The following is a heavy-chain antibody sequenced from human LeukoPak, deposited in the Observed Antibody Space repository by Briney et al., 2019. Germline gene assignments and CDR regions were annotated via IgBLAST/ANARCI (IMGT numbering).Heavy chain of an antibody. CDR2: VYHTGST. CDR1: GYSISSGYY. D-gene: IGHD3-22*01. CDR3: ASHYYASSGSLFDS. Sequence: SETLSLTCAVSGYSISSGYYWVWIRQPPGKGLEWIGSVYHTGSTYYHPSLKSRVTISLDTSKDQFSLRLTSVTAADTALYYCASHYYASSGSLFDSWGRGSLVTVSS. V-gene: IGHV4-38-2*01. J-gene: IGHJ4*02.